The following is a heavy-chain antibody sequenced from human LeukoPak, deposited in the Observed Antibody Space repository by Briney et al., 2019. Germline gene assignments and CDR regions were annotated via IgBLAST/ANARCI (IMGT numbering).Heavy chain of an antibody. D-gene: IGHD3-10*01. CDR1: GGSISSYY. V-gene: IGHV4-59*08. CDR2: IYYSGST. CDR3: ARLTYYGSGSYQYNDY. J-gene: IGHJ4*02. Sequence: PSETLSLTCTVSGGSISSYYWSWIRQPPGKGLEWIGYIYYSGSTNYNPSLKSRVTISVDTSKNQFSLKLSSVTAADTAVYYCARLTYYGSGSYQYNDYWGQGTLVTVSS.